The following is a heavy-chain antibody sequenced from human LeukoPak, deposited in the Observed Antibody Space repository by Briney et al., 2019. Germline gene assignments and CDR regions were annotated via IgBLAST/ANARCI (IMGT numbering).Heavy chain of an antibody. V-gene: IGHV4-4*02. CDR2: IYHSGST. CDR1: GGSISSSNW. Sequence: SGTLSLTCAVSGGSISSSNWWSWVRQPPGKGLEWIGEIYHSGSTNYNPSLKSRVTISVDKSKNQFSLKLSSVTAADTAVYYCARDRRETIFGVVPGYGMDVWGQGTTVTVSS. J-gene: IGHJ6*02. CDR3: ARDRRETIFGVVPGYGMDV. D-gene: IGHD3-3*01.